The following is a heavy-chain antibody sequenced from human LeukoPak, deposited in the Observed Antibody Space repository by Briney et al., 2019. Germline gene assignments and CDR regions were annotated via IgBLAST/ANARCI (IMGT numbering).Heavy chain of an antibody. CDR1: RFTFSSYA. V-gene: IGHV3-23*01. D-gene: IGHD3-16*01. Sequence: GGSLRLSCAASRFTFSSYAMSWVRQAPGKGLEWVSAISGSGTTLYYADSVKGRFTISRDNSKSTLYLQMNSLRAEDTAVYYCARAIYVSLDYCYGMDVWGQGTTVTVSS. CDR3: ARAIYVSLDYCYGMDV. J-gene: IGHJ6*02. CDR2: ISGSGTTL.